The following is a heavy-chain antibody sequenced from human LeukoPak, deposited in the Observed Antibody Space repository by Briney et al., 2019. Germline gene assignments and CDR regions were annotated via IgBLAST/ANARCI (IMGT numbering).Heavy chain of an antibody. J-gene: IGHJ4*02. V-gene: IGHV1-2*02. Sequence: DSVKVSCKASGYTFTGYYMHWVRQAPGQGLEWMGWITPNSGGTNYAQKFQGRVTMTRDTSISTAYMELSRLRSDDTAVYYCARDRRYCSGGSCYVLVDYWGQGTLVTVSS. CDR1: GYTFTGYY. D-gene: IGHD2-15*01. CDR3: ARDRRYCSGGSCYVLVDY. CDR2: ITPNSGGT.